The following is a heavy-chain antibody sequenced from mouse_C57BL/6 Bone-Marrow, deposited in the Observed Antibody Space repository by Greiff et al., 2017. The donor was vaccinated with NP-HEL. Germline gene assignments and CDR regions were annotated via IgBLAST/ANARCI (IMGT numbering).Heavy chain of an antibody. CDR2: INPSNGGT. CDR3: ARRDVTTVVATRYFDV. Sequence: VQLQQPGTELVKPGASVKLSCKASGYTFTSYWMHWVKQRPGQGLEWIGNINPSNGGTNYNEKFKSKATLTVDKSSSTAYMQLSSLTSEDSAVYYCARRDVTTVVATRYFDVWGTGTTVTVSS. V-gene: IGHV1-53*01. J-gene: IGHJ1*03. D-gene: IGHD1-1*01. CDR1: GYTFTSYW.